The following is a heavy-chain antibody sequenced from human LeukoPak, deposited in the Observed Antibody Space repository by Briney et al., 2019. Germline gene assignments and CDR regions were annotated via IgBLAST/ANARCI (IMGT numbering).Heavy chain of an antibody. CDR3: AREGNSGSYSDFDY. Sequence: GSSVKVSCKASGGTFSSYAISWVRQAPGQGLEWMGGIIPIFGTANYAQKFQGRVTITADESTSTAYMELSSLRSDDTAVYYCAREGNSGSYSDFDYWGQGTLVTVSS. D-gene: IGHD1-26*01. CDR2: IIPIFGTA. CDR1: GGTFSSYA. J-gene: IGHJ4*02. V-gene: IGHV1-69*01.